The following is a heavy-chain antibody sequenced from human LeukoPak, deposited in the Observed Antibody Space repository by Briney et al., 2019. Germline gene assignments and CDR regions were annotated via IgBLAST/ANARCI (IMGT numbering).Heavy chain of an antibody. CDR3: ARESSYYDFWSGYRPRGPGAFDI. Sequence: GGSLRLSCAASGFIVSNYDMHWVRQRAGKGLEWVSTVGVGGDTFYIDSVEGRFTSSRDDAKNSLFLQMNSLRAEDTAVYYCARESSYYDFWSGYRPRGPGAFDIWGQGTMVTVSS. J-gene: IGHJ3*02. D-gene: IGHD3-3*01. CDR2: VGVGGDT. CDR1: GFIVSNYD. V-gene: IGHV3-13*01.